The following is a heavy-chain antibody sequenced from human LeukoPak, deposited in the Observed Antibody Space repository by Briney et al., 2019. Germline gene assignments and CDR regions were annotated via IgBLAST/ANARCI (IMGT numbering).Heavy chain of an antibody. CDR1: GFTFNSYG. V-gene: IGHV3-30*02. J-gene: IGHJ4*02. CDR3: ANRVVVGGSSGY. Sequence: PGRSLRLSCAASGFTFNSYGMHWVRQAPGKGLEWVAFIRYDGSNKYYADSVKGRFTISRDNSKNTLYLQMNSLRAEDTAVYYCANRVVVGGSSGYWGQGTLVTVSS. D-gene: IGHD2-15*01. CDR2: IRYDGSNK.